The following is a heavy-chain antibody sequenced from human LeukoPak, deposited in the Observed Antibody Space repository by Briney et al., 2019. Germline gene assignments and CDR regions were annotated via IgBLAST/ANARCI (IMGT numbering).Heavy chain of an antibody. D-gene: IGHD7-27*01. Sequence: PGGSLRLSCATLGFTFTSYSMNWFGRAPGRGLEWVSYISRDSSNIYYADSVMGRFTISRDNAKDSVYLQMNSLRDEDTAVYYCARESYWGSSGKGFDNWGQGTPVTVSS. V-gene: IGHV3-48*02. CDR1: GFTFTSYS. J-gene: IGHJ4*02. CDR3: ARESYWGSSGKGFDN. CDR2: ISRDSSNI.